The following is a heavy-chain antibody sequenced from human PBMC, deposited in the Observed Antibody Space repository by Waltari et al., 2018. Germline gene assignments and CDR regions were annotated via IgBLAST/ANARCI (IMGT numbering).Heavy chain of an antibody. CDR1: GFTFSSYA. CDR2: ISYDGSNK. V-gene: IGHV3-30-3*01. J-gene: IGHJ4*02. D-gene: IGHD2-15*01. CDR3: ARDYGGKGLY. Sequence: QVQLVESGGGVVQPGRSLRLSCAASGFTFSSYAMTWVRQAPGKGLEWVAVISYDGSNKYYADSVKGRFTISRDNSKNTLYLQMNSLRAEDTAVYYCARDYGGKGLYWGQGTLVTVSS.